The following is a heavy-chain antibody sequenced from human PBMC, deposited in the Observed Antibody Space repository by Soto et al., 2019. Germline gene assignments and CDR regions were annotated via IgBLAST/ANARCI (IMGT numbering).Heavy chain of an antibody. J-gene: IGHJ6*02. CDR3: ARGRRDFWSGYYYYYYGMDV. D-gene: IGHD3-3*01. CDR1: GVSINSADFY. V-gene: IGHV4-30-4*01. Sequence: PSETLSLTCTVSGVSINSADFYWSWIRQAPGKGLEWIGYIYHTGSSQHHPSLRGRVTISVDTSKNQFSLKLSSVTAADTAVYYCARGRRDFWSGYYYYYYGMDVWGQGTTVTVSS. CDR2: IYHTGSS.